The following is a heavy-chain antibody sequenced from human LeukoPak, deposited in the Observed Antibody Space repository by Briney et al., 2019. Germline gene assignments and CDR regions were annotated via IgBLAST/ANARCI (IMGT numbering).Heavy chain of an antibody. D-gene: IGHD5-18*01. J-gene: IGHJ1*01. V-gene: IGHV1-69*13. Sequence: GASVKVSCKASGGTFSSYAISWVRQAPGQGLEWMGGIIPIFGTANYAQKFQGRVTITADESPSTACMELSSLRSEDTAVYYCARDRGWAGYSYGFSYWGQGTLVTVSS. CDR2: IIPIFGTA. CDR1: GGTFSSYA. CDR3: ARDRGWAGYSYGFSY.